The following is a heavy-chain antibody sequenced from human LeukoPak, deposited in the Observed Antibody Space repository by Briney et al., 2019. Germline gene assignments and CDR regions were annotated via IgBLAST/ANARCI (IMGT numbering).Heavy chain of an antibody. J-gene: IGHJ4*02. CDR2: ISWNSGSI. CDR1: GFTFDDYA. D-gene: IGHD4-23*01. Sequence: GGSLRLSCAASGFTFDDYAMHWVRQAPGKGLEWVSGISWNSGSIGYADSVEGRFTISRDNAKNSLYLQMNSLRAEDTALYYCAKESYGGGFDYWGQGTLVTVSS. CDR3: AKESYGGGFDY. V-gene: IGHV3-9*01.